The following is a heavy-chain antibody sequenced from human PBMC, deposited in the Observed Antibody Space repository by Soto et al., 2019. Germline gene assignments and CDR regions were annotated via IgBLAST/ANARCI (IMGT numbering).Heavy chain of an antibody. CDR2: IYPGDSDT. J-gene: IGHJ6*03. V-gene: IGHV5-51*01. D-gene: IGHD2-2*02. CDR1: GYSFTSYW. CDR3: ARHGGYCSSTSCYTTDTYYYMDV. Sequence: GESLKISCKGSGYSFTSYWIGWVRQMPGKGLEWMGIIYPGDSDTRYSPSFQGQVTISADKSISTAYLQWSSLKASDTAMYYCARHGGYCSSTSCYTTDTYYYMDVWGKGTTVTVSS.